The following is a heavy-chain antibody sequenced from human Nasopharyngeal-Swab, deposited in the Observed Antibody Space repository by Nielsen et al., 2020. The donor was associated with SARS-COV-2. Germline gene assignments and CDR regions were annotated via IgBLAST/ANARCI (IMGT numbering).Heavy chain of an antibody. J-gene: IGHJ1*01. V-gene: IGHV4-31*02. CDR2: IYYSGST. CDR3: ARDREYFQH. Sequence: PGKGLEWIGYIYYSGSTYYNPSLKSRVTISVDTPKNQFSLKLSSVTAADTAVYYCARDREYFQHWGQGTLVTVSS.